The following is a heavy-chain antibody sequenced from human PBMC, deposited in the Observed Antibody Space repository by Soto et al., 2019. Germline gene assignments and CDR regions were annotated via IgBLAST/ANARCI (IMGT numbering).Heavy chain of an antibody. CDR3: ASTYCSSTSCYTDYYYGMDV. V-gene: IGHV4-39*01. Sequence: SETLSLTFTVSGGSISGSSYYWGCIRQPPWKGLEWIGSIYYSGSTYYNPSLKSRVTISVDTSKNQFSLKLSSVTAADTAVYYCASTYCSSTSCYTDYYYGMDVWRQGTTVTVSS. D-gene: IGHD2-2*02. CDR2: IYYSGST. J-gene: IGHJ6*02. CDR1: GGSISGSSYY.